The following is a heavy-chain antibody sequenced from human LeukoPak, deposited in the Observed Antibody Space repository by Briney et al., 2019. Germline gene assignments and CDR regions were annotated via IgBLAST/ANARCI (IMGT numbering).Heavy chain of an antibody. D-gene: IGHD3-10*01. CDR2: MNPNSGNT. CDR1: GYTFTSYD. J-gene: IGHJ5*02. Sequence: GASVKVSCKASGYTFTSYDINWVRQATGQGLEWMGWMNPNSGNTGYAQKFQGRVTMTRNTSISTAYMELSSLRSEDTAVYYCARVNSDYGSGSINWFDPWGQGILVTVSS. CDR3: ARVNSDYGSGSINWFDP. V-gene: IGHV1-8*01.